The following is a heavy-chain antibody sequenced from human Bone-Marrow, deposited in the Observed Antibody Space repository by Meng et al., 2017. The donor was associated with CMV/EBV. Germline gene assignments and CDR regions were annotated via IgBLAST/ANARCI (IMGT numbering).Heavy chain of an antibody. CDR2: INPYGGKT. J-gene: IGHJ6*02. Sequence: ASVKVSCKASGYTFSDYFVHWVRQAPGEGPEWMGVINPYGGKTTYAQKFQDRVTMTTDTSTSTAYMELRSLRSDDTAVYYCARARDYDFWRGAPIPYYYYGMDVWGQGTTVTVSS. CDR3: ARARDYDFWRGAPIPYYYYGMDV. V-gene: IGHV1-46*01. D-gene: IGHD3-3*01. CDR1: GYTFSDYF.